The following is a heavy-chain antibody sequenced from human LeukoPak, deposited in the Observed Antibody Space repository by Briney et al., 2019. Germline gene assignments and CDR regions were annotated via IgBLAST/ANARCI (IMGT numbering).Heavy chain of an antibody. CDR2: IGSGGVDT. J-gene: IGHJ4*02. CDR1: GFTFTTYA. D-gene: IGHD5-12*01. Sequence: GGSLRLSCAASGFTFTTYAMTWVRQARGKGLEWVAVIGSGGVDTYYADSVQGRFIISRDNSKNTVSLQMNSLRGEDTAAYYCVRDGYSSYDRPYWGQGTQVAVSS. CDR3: VRDGYSSYDRPY. V-gene: IGHV3-23*01.